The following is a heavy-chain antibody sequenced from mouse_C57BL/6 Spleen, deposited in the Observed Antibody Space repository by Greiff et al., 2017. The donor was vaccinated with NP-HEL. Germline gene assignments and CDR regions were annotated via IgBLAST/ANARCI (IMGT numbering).Heavy chain of an antibody. CDR1: GFTFSDAW. Sequence: EVKLMESGGGLVQPGGSMKLSCAASGFTFSDAWMDWVRQSPEKGLEWVAEIRNKANNHATYYAESVKGRFTISRDDSKSSVYLQMNSLRAEDTGIYYCTRADGYYVGFDYWGQGTTLTVSS. CDR3: TRADGYYVGFDY. V-gene: IGHV6-6*01. J-gene: IGHJ2*01. CDR2: IRNKANNHAT. D-gene: IGHD2-3*01.